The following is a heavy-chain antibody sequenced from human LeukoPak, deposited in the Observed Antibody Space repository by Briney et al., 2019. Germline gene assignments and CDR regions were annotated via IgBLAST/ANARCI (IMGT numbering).Heavy chain of an antibody. CDR3: ARAAFSSSWYSYWFDP. Sequence: SETLSLTCTVSGGSISSGGYSWSWIRQHPGKDLEWIGYIYYSGSTYYNPSLKSRVTISVDTSKNQFSLKLSSVTAADTAVYYCARAAFSSSWYSYWFDPWGQGTLVTVSS. V-gene: IGHV4-31*03. CDR2: IYYSGST. CDR1: GGSISSGGYS. J-gene: IGHJ5*02. D-gene: IGHD6-13*01.